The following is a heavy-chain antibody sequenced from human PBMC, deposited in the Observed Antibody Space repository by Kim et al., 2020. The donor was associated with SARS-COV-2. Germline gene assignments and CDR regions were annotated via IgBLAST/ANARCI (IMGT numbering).Heavy chain of an antibody. CDR3: VRDGGPVIWYPALDS. CDR2: ISNDGGGI. J-gene: IGHJ5*01. Sequence: GGSLRLSCVAFGFTFSDYRMNWVRQAPGKGLEWLSFISNDGGGIYYADSVRGRFTVSRDDAKNSLYLQMNSLAVDDTAVYYCVRDGGPVIWYPALDSWG. CDR1: GFTFSDYR. D-gene: IGHD6-13*01. V-gene: IGHV3-48*01.